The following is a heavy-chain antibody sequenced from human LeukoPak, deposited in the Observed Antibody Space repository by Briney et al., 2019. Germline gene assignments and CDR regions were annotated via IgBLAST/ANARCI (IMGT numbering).Heavy chain of an antibody. V-gene: IGHV3-13*05. D-gene: IGHD1-26*01. CDR3: ARGGSPGGRYYYYGMDV. CDR1: GFTFSSYD. Sequence: GGSLRLSCAACGFTFSSYDMHWVRQATGKGLKWVSAIGTAGDPYYPGSVKGRFTISRENAKNSLYLQMNSLRAGDTAVYYCARGGSPGGRYYYYGMDVWGKGTTVTVSS. J-gene: IGHJ6*04. CDR2: IGTAGDP.